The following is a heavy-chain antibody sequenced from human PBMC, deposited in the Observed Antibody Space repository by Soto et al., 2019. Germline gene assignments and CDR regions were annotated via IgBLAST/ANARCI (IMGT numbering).Heavy chain of an antibody. D-gene: IGHD4-17*01. V-gene: IGHV4-34*01. CDR2: SIHSGST. J-gene: IGHJ1*01. Sequence: SDTLSLTCGVDGGYLRRYYWSWLRQPPGKGLEWIVESIHSGSTNYNPSFQSRVTMSLDTSKNQLSLTLPSVTAADTAVYYCAIGRLEAWSGDLSLWGQGSPVTVSS. CDR3: AIGRLEAWSGDLSL. CDR1: GGYLRRYY.